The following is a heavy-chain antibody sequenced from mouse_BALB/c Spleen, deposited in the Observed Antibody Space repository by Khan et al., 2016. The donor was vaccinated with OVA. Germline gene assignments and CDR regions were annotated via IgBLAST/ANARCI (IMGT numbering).Heavy chain of an antibody. CDR2: ITPNNGGT. Sequence: VQLQQSGPELVKPGASVKIPCKASGYTFTDYNMDWVQQSHGKSLEWIGDITPNNGGTIYNQRFKGKATLIVDKSSSTAYMELRRLHSEDTAVYYCTRGGHGSPFDYWGQGTTLTVSS. CDR3: TRGGHGSPFDY. V-gene: IGHV1-18*01. J-gene: IGHJ2*01. CDR1: GYTFTDYN. D-gene: IGHD1-1*01.